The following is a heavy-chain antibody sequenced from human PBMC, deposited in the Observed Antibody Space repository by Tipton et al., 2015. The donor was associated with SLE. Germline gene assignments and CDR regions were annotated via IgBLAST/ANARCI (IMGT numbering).Heavy chain of an antibody. D-gene: IGHD2-2*01. CDR1: SGSINSGRFY. CDR3: ARCSTRHYYYYYMDV. Sequence: TLSLTCKVSSGSINSGRFYWSWIRQPAGKGLEWIGHIYTSGSTNYNPSLKSRVTISVDTSKNQFSLKVNSVTAADTAVYYCARCSTRHYYYYYMDVWGKGTTVTVSS. V-gene: IGHV4-61*09. CDR2: IYTSGST. J-gene: IGHJ6*03.